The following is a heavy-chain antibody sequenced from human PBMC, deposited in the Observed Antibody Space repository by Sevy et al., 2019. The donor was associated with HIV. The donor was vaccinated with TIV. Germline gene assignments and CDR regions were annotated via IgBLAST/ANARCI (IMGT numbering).Heavy chain of an antibody. V-gene: IGHV3-48*03. CDR1: AFTFSSYE. J-gene: IGHJ4*02. CDR2: ISSSGSHI. CDR3: TRDLPPSATTVAHFDY. D-gene: IGHD4-17*01. Sequence: GGSLRLSCAASAFTFSSYEMNWVRQTAGKGLEWVSSISSSGSHIHYADSVRGRFTISRDNAKNSVYLQMNRLRAEDTGIYYCTRDLPPSATTVAHFDYWGQGTLVTVSS.